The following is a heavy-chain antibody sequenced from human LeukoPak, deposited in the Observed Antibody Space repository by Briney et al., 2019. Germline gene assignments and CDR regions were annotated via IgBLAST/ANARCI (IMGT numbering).Heavy chain of an antibody. Sequence: ASVKVSCKASGGTFSSYAISWVRQAPGQGLEWMGGIIPIFGTANYAQKFQGRVTITADKSTSTAYMELSSLRSEDTAVYYCARSAIEYSSSWFDYWGQGTLVTVSS. V-gene: IGHV1-69*06. CDR3: ARSAIEYSSSWFDY. J-gene: IGHJ4*02. CDR1: GGTFSSYA. CDR2: IIPIFGTA. D-gene: IGHD6-6*01.